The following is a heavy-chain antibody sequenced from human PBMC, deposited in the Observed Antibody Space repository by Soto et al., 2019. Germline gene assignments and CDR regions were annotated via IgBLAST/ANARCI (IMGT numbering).Heavy chain of an antibody. CDR2: IYYSGST. Sequence: PSETLSLTCTVSGGSISSSSYYWGWIRQPPGKGLEWIRSIYYSGSTYYNPSLKSRVTISVDTSKNQFSLKLSSVTAADTAVYYCATSDCTNGVCYGTRWFDPWGQGTLVTVSS. CDR3: ATSDCTNGVCYGTRWFDP. V-gene: IGHV4-39*01. CDR1: GGSISSSSYY. J-gene: IGHJ5*02. D-gene: IGHD2-8*01.